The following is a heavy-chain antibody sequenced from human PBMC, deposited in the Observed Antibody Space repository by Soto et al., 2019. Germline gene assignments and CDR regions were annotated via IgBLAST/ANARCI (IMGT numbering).Heavy chain of an antibody. D-gene: IGHD3-16*01. J-gene: IGHJ4*02. CDR2: IYTTGTT. Sequence: PSETLSLTCTVSGGSINDYFWTWIRQPAGKGLEWIGRIYTTGTTNHNPSLKSRLTMSVDTSKNQFSLKLSSVTAADTAVYYCARLGTNGQTLDSWGQGTPVTVSS. V-gene: IGHV4-4*07. CDR1: GGSINDYF. CDR3: ARLGTNGQTLDS.